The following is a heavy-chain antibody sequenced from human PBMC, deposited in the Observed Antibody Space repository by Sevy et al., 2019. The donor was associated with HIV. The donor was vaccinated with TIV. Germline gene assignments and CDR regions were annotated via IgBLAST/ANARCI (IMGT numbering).Heavy chain of an antibody. J-gene: IGHJ4*02. CDR1: GFIFSNSA. Sequence: EGSLRLSCAASGFIFSNSAMHWVRQAPGKELEWVAVIWSDGSNTNYANSVKGRFTISRDNSKNTVSLQMNSLRADDTAVYYCARQSSMSVGARALLDYWGQGILVTVSS. V-gene: IGHV3-33*01. CDR2: IWSDGSNT. CDR3: ARQSSMSVGARALLDY. D-gene: IGHD1-26*01.